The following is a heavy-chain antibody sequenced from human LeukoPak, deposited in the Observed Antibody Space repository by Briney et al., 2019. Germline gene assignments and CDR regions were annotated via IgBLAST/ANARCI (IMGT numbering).Heavy chain of an antibody. J-gene: IGHJ4*02. CDR1: GFTFDDYT. Sequence: GGSLRLSCAASGFTFDDYTMHWVRQAPGKGLEWVSLISWDGGSTYYADSVKGRFTISRDNSKNSLYLQMNSLRTEDTALYYCAKDIGGYGGNSGFDYWGQGTLVTVSS. CDR2: ISWDGGST. D-gene: IGHD4-23*01. CDR3: AKDIGGYGGNSGFDY. V-gene: IGHV3-43*01.